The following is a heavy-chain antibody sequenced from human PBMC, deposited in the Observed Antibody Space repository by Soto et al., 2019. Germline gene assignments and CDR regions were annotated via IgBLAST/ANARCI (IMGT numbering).Heavy chain of an antibody. D-gene: IGHD4-17*01. CDR3: ASTYGDYFPYYMDV. CDR2: ISGSGGST. CDR1: GFTFSSYA. Sequence: GESLKISCAASGFTFSSYAMSWVRQAPGKGLEWVSAISGSGGSTYYADSVKGRFTISRDNSKNTLYLQMNSLRAEDTAVYYCASTYGDYFPYYMDVWGKGTTVTVSS. J-gene: IGHJ6*03. V-gene: IGHV3-23*01.